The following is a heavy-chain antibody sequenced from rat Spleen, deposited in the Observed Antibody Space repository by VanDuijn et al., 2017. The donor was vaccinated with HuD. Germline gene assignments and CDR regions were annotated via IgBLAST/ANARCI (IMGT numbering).Heavy chain of an antibody. Sequence: QVQLKESGPGLVQPSQTLSLTCTVSGFSLTSYNVHWVRHPTGNGLEWMGMTWPGGSTDYNSPLKSRLSIPRDTAKSQVFLKMNSIQTEDIATYYCVRAVLRRPYFMDAGGQGASVTVSS. V-gene: IGHV2-30*01. CDR1: GFSLTSYN. J-gene: IGHJ4*01. D-gene: IGHD1-11*01. CDR2: TWPGGST. CDR3: VRAVLRRPYFMDA.